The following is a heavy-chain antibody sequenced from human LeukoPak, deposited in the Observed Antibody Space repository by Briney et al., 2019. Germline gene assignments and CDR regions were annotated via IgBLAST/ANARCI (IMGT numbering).Heavy chain of an antibody. V-gene: IGHV4-61*02. D-gene: IGHD2-15*01. J-gene: IGHJ5*02. CDR3: ARVDGSCSGGSCPSGNWFDP. CDR2: FYPSGST. CDR1: GGSISSGSYY. Sequence: PSQTLSLTCTVSGGSISSGSYYWSWIRQPAGKGLEWIGRFYPSGSTNYNPSLKSRVTISVDTSKNQFSLKLSSVTAADTAVYYCARVDGSCSGGSCPSGNWFDPWGQGTLVTVSS.